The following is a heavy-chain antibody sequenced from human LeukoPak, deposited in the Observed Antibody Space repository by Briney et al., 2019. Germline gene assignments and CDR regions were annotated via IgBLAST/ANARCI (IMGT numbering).Heavy chain of an antibody. CDR1: GFTVSSNY. Sequence: GGSLRLSCAASGFTVSSNYMSWVRQAPGKGLEWVAVIWYDGSNKYYADSVKGRFTISRDNSKNTLYLQMNSLRAEDTAVYYCAKDGSSGYLSGWFDPWGQGTLVTVSS. J-gene: IGHJ5*02. V-gene: IGHV3-33*06. D-gene: IGHD3-22*01. CDR3: AKDGSSGYLSGWFDP. CDR2: IWYDGSNK.